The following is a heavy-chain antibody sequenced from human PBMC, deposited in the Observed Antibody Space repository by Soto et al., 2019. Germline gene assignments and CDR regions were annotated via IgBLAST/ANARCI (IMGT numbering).Heavy chain of an antibody. CDR1: GGTFSSYA. V-gene: IGHV1-69*06. D-gene: IGHD1-1*01. J-gene: IGHJ6*02. CDR3: ARDLWGGTYYGMDV. Sequence: GASVKVSCKASGGTFSSYAISWVRQAPGQGLEWMGGIIPIFGTANYAQKFQGRVTITADKSTSTAYMELSSLRSEDTAVYYCARDLWGGTYYGMDVCGQGTTVTVSS. CDR2: IIPIFGTA.